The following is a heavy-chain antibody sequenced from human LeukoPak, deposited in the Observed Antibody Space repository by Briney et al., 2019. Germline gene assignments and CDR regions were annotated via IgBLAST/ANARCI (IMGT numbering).Heavy chain of an antibody. D-gene: IGHD6-19*01. Sequence: GGSLRLSCAASGFTFDDYAMHWVRQAPGKGLEWVSGISWNSGSIGYADSVKGRFTISRDNAKNSLYLQMNSLRAEDTALYYCAKDLQAVADTFDYWGQGTLVTVSS. CDR2: ISWNSGSI. V-gene: IGHV3-9*01. CDR3: AKDLQAVADTFDY. J-gene: IGHJ4*02. CDR1: GFTFDDYA.